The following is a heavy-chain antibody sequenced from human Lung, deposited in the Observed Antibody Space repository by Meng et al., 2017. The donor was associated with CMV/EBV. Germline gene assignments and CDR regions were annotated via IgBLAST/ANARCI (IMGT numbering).Heavy chain of an antibody. J-gene: IGHJ3*02. D-gene: IGHD3-9*01. CDR1: GFGDYG. V-gene: IGHV3-30*02. Sequence: GESLKISCAASGFGDYGMHWVRQAPGKGLEWVAFIRFDGSKYYLDSVKGRFTISRDSSKNTVYLQMDSLRAEDTAVYHCAKDGGLPGTIFFAFDMWGQGTMVXASS. CDR2: IRFDGSK. CDR3: AKDGGLPGTIFFAFDM.